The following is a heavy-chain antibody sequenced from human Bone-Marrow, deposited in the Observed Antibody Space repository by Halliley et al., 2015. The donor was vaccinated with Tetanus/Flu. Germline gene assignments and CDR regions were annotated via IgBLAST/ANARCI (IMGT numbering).Heavy chain of an antibody. J-gene: IGHJ5*02. CDR3: ARVARWFAP. CDR2: VGGGGTST. Sequence: LVWVSRVGGGGTSTSYADSVKGRFTLSRDNAKNMLYLQMNSLRAEDPAVYYCARVARWFAPWGQGTLVTVSS. V-gene: IGHV3-74*01.